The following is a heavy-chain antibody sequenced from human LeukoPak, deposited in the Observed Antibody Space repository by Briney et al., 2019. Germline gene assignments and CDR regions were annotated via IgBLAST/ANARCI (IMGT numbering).Heavy chain of an antibody. CDR3: ARGRTKNAIAAAGKRYYFDY. Sequence: GASVKVSCKASGYTFTSYDINWVRQATGQGLEWMGWMNPNSGNTGYAQKFQGRVTMTRNTSISTAYMELSSLRSEDTAVYYCARGRTKNAIAAAGKRYYFDYWGQGTLVTVSS. V-gene: IGHV1-8*01. J-gene: IGHJ4*02. CDR2: MNPNSGNT. CDR1: GYTFTSYD. D-gene: IGHD6-13*01.